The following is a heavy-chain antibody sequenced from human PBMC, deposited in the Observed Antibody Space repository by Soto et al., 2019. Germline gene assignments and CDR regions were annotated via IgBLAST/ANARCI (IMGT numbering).Heavy chain of an antibody. CDR1: GYSFTSYW. CDR2: IYPGDSDT. CDR3: ARRGKGYSSSWSTPPPYYYYYMDV. V-gene: IGHV5-51*01. D-gene: IGHD6-13*01. Sequence: PGESLKISCKGSGYSFTSYWIGWVRQMPGKGLEWMGIIYPGDSDTRYSPSFQGQVTISADKSISTAYLQWSSLKASDTAMYYCARRGKGYSSSWSTPPPYYYYYMDVWGKGTTVTVSS. J-gene: IGHJ6*03.